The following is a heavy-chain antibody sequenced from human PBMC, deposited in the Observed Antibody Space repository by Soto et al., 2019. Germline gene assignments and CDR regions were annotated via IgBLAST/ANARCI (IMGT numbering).Heavy chain of an antibody. CDR2: INHSGST. CDR3: ARGRWIQLWLLPERGLNWFDP. V-gene: IGHV4-34*01. J-gene: IGHJ5*02. D-gene: IGHD5-18*01. Sequence: QVQLQQWGAGLLKPSETLSLTCAVYGGSFSGYYWSWIRQPPGKGLEWIGEINHSGSTNYNPSLKSRVTISVDTSKNQFSLKLSSVTAADTAVYYCARGRWIQLWLLPERGLNWFDPWGQGTLVTVSS. CDR1: GGSFSGYY.